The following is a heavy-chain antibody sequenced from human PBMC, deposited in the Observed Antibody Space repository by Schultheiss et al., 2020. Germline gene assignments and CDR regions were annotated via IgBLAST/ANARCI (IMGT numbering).Heavy chain of an antibody. CDR1: GYSFTSYW. CDR2: IDPSDSYT. D-gene: IGHD5-18*01. V-gene: IGHV5-10-1*01. J-gene: IGHJ4*02. Sequence: GGSLRLSCKGSGYSFTSYWISWVRQMPGKGLEWMGRIDPSDSYTNYSPSFQGHVTISADKSISTAYLQWSSLKASDTAMYYCARLLSGYSYAADYWGQGTLVTVS. CDR3: ARLLSGYSYAADY.